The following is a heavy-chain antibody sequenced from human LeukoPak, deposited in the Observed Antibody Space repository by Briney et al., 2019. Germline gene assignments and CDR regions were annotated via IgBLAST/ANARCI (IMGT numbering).Heavy chain of an antibody. CDR3: ARSDGDYGIGAFDI. CDR1: GFTFSSYS. J-gene: IGHJ3*02. CDR2: ISSSSSYI. Sequence: GGSLRLSCAASGFTFSSYSMNWVRQAPGKGLEWVSSISSSSSYIYYADSVKGRFTISRDNAKNALYLQMNSLRAEDTAVYYCARSDGDYGIGAFDIWGQGTMVTVSS. D-gene: IGHD4-17*01. V-gene: IGHV3-21*01.